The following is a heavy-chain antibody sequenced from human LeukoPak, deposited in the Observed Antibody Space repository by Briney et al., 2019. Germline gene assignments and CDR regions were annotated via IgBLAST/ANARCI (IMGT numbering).Heavy chain of an antibody. CDR3: ASANVWSGYSFDY. V-gene: IGHV3-53*01. J-gene: IGHJ4*02. Sequence: GGSLRLSCAASGFTVSSNYMSWVRQAPGKGLEWVSVIYSGGSTYYADSVKGRFTISRDNSKNTLYLQMSSLRAEDTAVYYCASANVWSGYSFDYWGQGTLVTVSS. CDR2: IYSGGST. D-gene: IGHD3-3*01. CDR1: GFTVSSNY.